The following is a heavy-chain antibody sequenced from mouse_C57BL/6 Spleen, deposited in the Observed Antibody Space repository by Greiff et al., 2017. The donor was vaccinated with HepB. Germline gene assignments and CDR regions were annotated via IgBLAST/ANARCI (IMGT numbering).Heavy chain of an antibody. CDR1: GFNIKDDY. Sequence: DVKLQESGAELVRPGASVKLSCTASGFNIKDDYMHWVKQRPEQGLEWIGWIDPENGDTEYASKFQGKATITADTSSNTAYLQLSSLTSEDTAVYYCTTGYDYDGDYAMDYWGQGTSVTVSS. CDR2: IDPENGDT. CDR3: TTGYDYDGDYAMDY. V-gene: IGHV14-4*01. J-gene: IGHJ4*01. D-gene: IGHD2-4*01.